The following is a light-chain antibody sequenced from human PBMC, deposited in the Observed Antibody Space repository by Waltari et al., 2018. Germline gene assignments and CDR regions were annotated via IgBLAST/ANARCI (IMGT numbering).Light chain of an antibody. CDR2: DDD. CDR3: QIWDSRTNQFI. V-gene: IGLV3-21*04. J-gene: IGLJ1*01. CDR1: KIDYKR. Sequence: YVLTQPPSVSVAPGRTATIACGGDKIDYKRWYWYQQRPGQAPVLVIYDDDDRPSGIPERFSASNSGNVAALTISGVEVADEADYYCQIWDSRTNQFIFGPGTRLTVV.